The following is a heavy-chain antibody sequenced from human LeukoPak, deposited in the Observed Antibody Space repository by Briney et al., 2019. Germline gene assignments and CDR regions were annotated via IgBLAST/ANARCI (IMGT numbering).Heavy chain of an antibody. CDR2: ISSGGGSI. CDR3: ARPDSRYFYCMGV. Sequence: GGSLRLSCAASGFTFSDYYMTWVRQAPWKGLEWISYISSGGGSISYADSVKGRFSISRDNANNSLYLQMTSLRAEDTAVYYCARPDSRYFYCMGVWGQGTTVTVSS. CDR1: GFTFSDYY. J-gene: IGHJ6*02. D-gene: IGHD2/OR15-2a*01. V-gene: IGHV3-11*01.